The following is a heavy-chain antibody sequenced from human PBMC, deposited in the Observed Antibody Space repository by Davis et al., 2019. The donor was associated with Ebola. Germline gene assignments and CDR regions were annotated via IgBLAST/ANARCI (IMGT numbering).Heavy chain of an antibody. V-gene: IGHV4-61*08. D-gene: IGHD2/OR15-2a*01. CDR1: GGSISSGGYY. Sequence: MPSETLSLTCTVSGGSISSGGYYWSWIRQHPGKGLEWIGYIYYSGSTNYNPSLKSRVTISVDTSKNQFSLKLSSVTAADTAVYYCARTVLQGWFDPWGQGTLVTVSS. CDR2: IYYSGST. J-gene: IGHJ5*02. CDR3: ARTVLQGWFDP.